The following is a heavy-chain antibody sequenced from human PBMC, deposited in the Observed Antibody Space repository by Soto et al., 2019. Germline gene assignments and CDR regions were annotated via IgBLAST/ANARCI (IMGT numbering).Heavy chain of an antibody. V-gene: IGHV1-58*01. CDR2: IVVGSGNT. Sequence: GASVKVSCKASGFTFTSSAVQWVRQARGQRLEWIGWIVVGSGNTNYAQKFQERVTITRDMSTSTAYMELSSRRSEDTAVDYCEADRGRITIFGVVTNYYGMDVWGQGTTVTVSS. D-gene: IGHD3-3*01. J-gene: IGHJ6*02. CDR1: GFTFTSSA. CDR3: EADRGRITIFGVVTNYYGMDV.